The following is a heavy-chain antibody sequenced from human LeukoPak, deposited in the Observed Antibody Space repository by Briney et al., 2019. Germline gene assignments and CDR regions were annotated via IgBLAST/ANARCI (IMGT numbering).Heavy chain of an antibody. CDR1: GGSISSSSYY. J-gene: IGHJ4*02. Sequence: PSETLSLTCTVSGGSISSSSYYWGWIRQPPGKGLEWIGSIYYSGSTYYNPSLKSRVTISVDTSKNQFSLKLSSVTAADTAMYYCARLRGATLDYWGQGTLVTVSS. CDR3: ARLRGATLDY. D-gene: IGHD1-26*01. CDR2: IYYSGST. V-gene: IGHV4-39*01.